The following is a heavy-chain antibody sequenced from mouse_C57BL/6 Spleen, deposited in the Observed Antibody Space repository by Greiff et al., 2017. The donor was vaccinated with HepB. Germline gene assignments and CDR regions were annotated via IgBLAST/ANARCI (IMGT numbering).Heavy chain of an antibody. CDR3: ARRRGSSLYYAMDY. D-gene: IGHD1-1*01. CDR2: IDPSDSYT. Sequence: VQLQQPGAELVMPGASVKLSCKASGYTFTSYWMHWVKQRPGQGLEWIGEIDPSDSYTNYNQKFKGKSTLTVDKSSSTAYMQLSSLTSEDSAVYYCARRRGSSLYYAMDYWGQGTSVTVSS. J-gene: IGHJ4*01. V-gene: IGHV1-69*01. CDR1: GYTFTSYW.